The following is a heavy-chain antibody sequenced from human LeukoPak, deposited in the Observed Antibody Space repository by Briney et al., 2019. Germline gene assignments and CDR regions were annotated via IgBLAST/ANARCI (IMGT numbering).Heavy chain of an antibody. D-gene: IGHD3-22*01. CDR1: GYSFTSYW. J-gene: IGHJ5*02. CDR2: IYPGDSDT. V-gene: IGHV5-51*01. Sequence: KHGESLKISCKGSGYSFTSYWIGWVRQMPGKGLEWMGIIYPGDSDTRYSPSFQGQVTISADKSISTAYLQWSSLKASDTAMYYCARQERYYDSSGLFDPWGQGTLVTVSS. CDR3: ARQERYYDSSGLFDP.